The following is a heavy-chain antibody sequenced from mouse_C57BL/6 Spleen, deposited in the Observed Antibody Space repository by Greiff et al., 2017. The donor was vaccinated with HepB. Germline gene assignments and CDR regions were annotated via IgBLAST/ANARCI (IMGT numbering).Heavy chain of an antibody. V-gene: IGHV1-54*01. D-gene: IGHD2-1*01. Sequence: VQLQQSGAELVRPGTSVKVSCKASGYAFTNYLIEWVKQRPGQGLEWIGVINPGSGGTNYNEKFKGKATLTADKSSSTAYMQLSSLTSEDSAVYFCERSPIYDGNYHYFDYWGQGTTLTVSS. CDR2: INPGSGGT. J-gene: IGHJ2*01. CDR3: ERSPIYDGNYHYFDY. CDR1: GYAFTNYL.